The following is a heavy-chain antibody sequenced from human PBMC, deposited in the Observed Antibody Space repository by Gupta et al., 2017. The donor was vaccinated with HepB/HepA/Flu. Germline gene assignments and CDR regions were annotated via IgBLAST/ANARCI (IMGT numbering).Heavy chain of an antibody. CDR2: INHSGST. CDR1: GGSFSGYY. J-gene: IGHJ5*02. V-gene: IGHV4-34*01. Sequence: QVQLQQWGAGLLKPSETLSLTCAVYGGSFSGYYWSWIRQPPGKGLEWIGEINHSGSTNYNPSLKSRVTISVDTSKNQFSLKLSSVTAADTAVYYCARGLRGYSYGSPGFDPWGQGTLVTVSS. D-gene: IGHD5-18*01. CDR3: ARGLRGYSYGSPGFDP.